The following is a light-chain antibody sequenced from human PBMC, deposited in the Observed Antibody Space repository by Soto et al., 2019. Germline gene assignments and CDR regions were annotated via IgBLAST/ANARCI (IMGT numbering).Light chain of an antibody. CDR2: DAS. J-gene: IGKJ5*01. CDR1: QDITNY. CDR3: QQFDNVPFT. Sequence: DIQMTQSPSSLSASVGDRVTIICPASQDITNYLNWYKQKPGKAPKLLIYDASNLETGVPSRFSGSGYGTHFSFTISSLHPDDIATYYWQQFDNVPFTFGQGTRLEMK. V-gene: IGKV1-33*01.